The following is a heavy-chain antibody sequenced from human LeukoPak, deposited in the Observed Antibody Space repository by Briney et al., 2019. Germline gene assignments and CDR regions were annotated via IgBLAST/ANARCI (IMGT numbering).Heavy chain of an antibody. Sequence: ASVKVSCKVSGYTLTELSMHWVRQAPGKGLEWMGGFDPEDGETIYAQKFQGRVTMTEDTSTDTAYMELRSLRSDDTAVYYCARVAGWITMIVVVLQGSLDYWGQGTLVTVSS. CDR1: GYTLTELS. CDR3: ARVAGWITMIVVVLQGSLDY. V-gene: IGHV1-24*01. CDR2: FDPEDGET. J-gene: IGHJ4*02. D-gene: IGHD3-22*01.